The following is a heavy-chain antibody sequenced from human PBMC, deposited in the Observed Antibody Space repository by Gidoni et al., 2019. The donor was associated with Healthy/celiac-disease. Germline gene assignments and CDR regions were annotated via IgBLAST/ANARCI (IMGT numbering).Heavy chain of an antibody. J-gene: IGHJ4*02. Sequence: QVQLQESGPGLVTPSQTLSLTCTVSGRSISSGGSYWSSIRQHPGKGLEWIGYIYYRGSNYYNPSRKSRVTISVDRSKNQVSLKLSSVTGADTAVYYCARSIGDYYDSSGYVYFDYWGQGTLVTVSS. CDR2: IYYRGSN. CDR3: ARSIGDYYDSSGYVYFDY. V-gene: IGHV4-31*03. CDR1: GRSISSGGSY. D-gene: IGHD3-22*01.